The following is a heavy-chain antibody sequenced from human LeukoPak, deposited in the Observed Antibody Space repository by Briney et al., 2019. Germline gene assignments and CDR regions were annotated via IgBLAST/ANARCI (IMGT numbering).Heavy chain of an antibody. V-gene: IGHV3-23*01. J-gene: IGHJ6*02. CDR1: GFTFSSYA. Sequence: GGSLRLSCAASGFTFSSYAMSWVRQAPGKGLEWVSAISGSGGSTYHADSVKGRFTISRDNSKNTLYLQMNSLRAEDTAVYYCARSYYYGMDVWGQGTTVTVSS. CDR3: ARSYYYGMDV. CDR2: ISGSGGST.